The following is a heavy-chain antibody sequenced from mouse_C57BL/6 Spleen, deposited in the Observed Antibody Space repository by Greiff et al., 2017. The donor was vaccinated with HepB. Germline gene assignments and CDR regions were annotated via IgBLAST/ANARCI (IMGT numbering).Heavy chain of an antibody. CDR3: ARWGRKWYFDV. Sequence: VQLQQPGAELVMPGASVKLSCKASGYTFTSYWMHWVKQRPGQGLEWIGGIDPSDSYTNYNQKFKGKSTLTVDKSSSTASVQLSSLTSEDSAVYYGARWGRKWYFDVWGTGTTVTVSS. V-gene: IGHV1-69*01. CDR2: IDPSDSYT. J-gene: IGHJ1*03. CDR1: GYTFTSYW.